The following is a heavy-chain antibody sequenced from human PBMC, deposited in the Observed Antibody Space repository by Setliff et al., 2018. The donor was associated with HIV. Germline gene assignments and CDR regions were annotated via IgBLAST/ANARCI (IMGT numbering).Heavy chain of an antibody. CDR2: IYHNGNT. Sequence: PSETLSLTCAVSGYSISSGYYWGWIRQPPGEGLEWIGSIYHNGNTYYNPSLKSLVSILVNISKNQFSLKLSSVTAADTAVYYGAKQNSGYAPGSFNYWGQGILVTVSS. D-gene: IGHD5-12*01. CDR1: GYSISSGYY. V-gene: IGHV4-38-2*01. J-gene: IGHJ4*02. CDR3: AKQNSGYAPGSFNY.